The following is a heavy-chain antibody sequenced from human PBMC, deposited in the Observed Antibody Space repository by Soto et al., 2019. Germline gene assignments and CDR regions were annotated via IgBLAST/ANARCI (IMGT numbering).Heavy chain of an antibody. CDR3: AKGMGPYYYYGMDV. Sequence: EVQLLETGGGLVQPGGSLRLSCAASGFTFSSYAMSWVRQAPGKGLEWVSAISGSGGSTYYADSVKGRFTISRDNSKNTLYLQMNSLRAEDTAVYYCAKGMGPYYYYGMDVWGQGTTVTVSS. J-gene: IGHJ6*02. V-gene: IGHV3-23*01. CDR2: ISGSGGST. CDR1: GFTFSSYA.